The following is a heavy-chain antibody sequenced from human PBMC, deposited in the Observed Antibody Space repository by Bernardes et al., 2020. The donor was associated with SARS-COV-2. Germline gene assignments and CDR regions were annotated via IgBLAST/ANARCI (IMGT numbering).Heavy chain of an antibody. D-gene: IGHD3-10*01. CDR2: INHRGST. Sequence: SETLSLTCAVYGGSFSDYYWNWIRQPPGKGLEWIGEINHRGSTNYNPSLKSRVTISVDTSKNQFSLKMNSVTAADTAVYYCARGSRYYASGTLLRRWGQGTLVTVSS. V-gene: IGHV4-34*01. CDR3: ARGSRYYASGTLLRR. J-gene: IGHJ4*02. CDR1: GGSFSDYY.